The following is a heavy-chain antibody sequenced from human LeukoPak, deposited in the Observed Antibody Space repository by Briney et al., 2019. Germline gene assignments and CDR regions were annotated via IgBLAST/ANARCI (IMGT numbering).Heavy chain of an antibody. Sequence: GGSLRLSCAVSGFTVSSNYMSWVRQAPGKGLEWVSLIYSGGSTYYADSVKGRFTISRDNSKNTLYLQMNSLRAEDTAVYYCANYRSRFGESNPQYFDYWGQGTLVTVSS. V-gene: IGHV3-53*01. D-gene: IGHD3-10*01. CDR2: IYSGGST. CDR1: GFTVSSNY. CDR3: ANYRSRFGESNPQYFDY. J-gene: IGHJ4*02.